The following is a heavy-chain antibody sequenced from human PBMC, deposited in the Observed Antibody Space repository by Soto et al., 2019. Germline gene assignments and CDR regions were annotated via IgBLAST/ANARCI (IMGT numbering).Heavy chain of an antibody. D-gene: IGHD6-19*01. Sequence: EVQLVESGGGLVQPGGSLRLSCAGSGFTFSSNWMNWVRQDPGKGLVWVSRLNSDGTSASYGDSVKGRFTISRDNAKNTLFLQMNSLTAEDTALYYCARGPSGWFGFDYWGQGTLVTVSS. CDR2: LNSDGTSA. V-gene: IGHV3-74*01. CDR3: ARGPSGWFGFDY. CDR1: GFTFSSNW. J-gene: IGHJ4*02.